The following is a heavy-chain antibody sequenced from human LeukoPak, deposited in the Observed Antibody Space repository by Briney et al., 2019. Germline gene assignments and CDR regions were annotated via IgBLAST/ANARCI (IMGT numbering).Heavy chain of an antibody. J-gene: IGHJ6*02. CDR3: ARHLRYYYYGMDV. CDR2: IYFSGTT. V-gene: IGHV4-59*08. Sequence: SETLSLTCTVSGGSISNYYWSWLRQPPGKGLEWIGYIYFSGTTNINPSLKSRVTISVDTSKNQFSLKLSSVTAADTAVYYCARHLRYYYYGMDVWGQGTTVTVSS. CDR1: GGSISNYY.